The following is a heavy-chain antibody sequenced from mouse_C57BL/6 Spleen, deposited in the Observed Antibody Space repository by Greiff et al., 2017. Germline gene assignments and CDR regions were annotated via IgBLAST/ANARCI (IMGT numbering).Heavy chain of an antibody. CDR3: ARDEYAWFAY. D-gene: IGHD5-1*01. J-gene: IGHJ3*01. CDR2: ISDGGSYT. CDR1: GFTFSSYA. V-gene: IGHV5-4*01. Sequence: EVQRVESGGGLVKPGGSLKLSCAASGFTFSSYAMSWVRQTPEKRLEWVATISDGGSYTYYPDNVKGRFTISRDNAKNNLYLQMSHLKSEDTAMYYCARDEYAWFAYWGQGTLVTVSA.